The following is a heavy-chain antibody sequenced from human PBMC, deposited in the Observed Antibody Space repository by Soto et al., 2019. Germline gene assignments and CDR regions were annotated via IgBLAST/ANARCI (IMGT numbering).Heavy chain of an antibody. CDR1: GYTFTGYY. D-gene: IGHD6-13*01. J-gene: IGHJ5*02. CDR3: ASLRPRAAAKSSGWFDP. Sequence: ASVKVSCKASGYTFTGYYMHWVRQAPGQGLEWMGWINPNSGGTNYAQKFQGWVTMTRDTSISTAYMELSRLRSDDTAVYYCASLRPRAAAKSSGWFDPWGQGTLVTVSS. CDR2: INPNSGGT. V-gene: IGHV1-2*04.